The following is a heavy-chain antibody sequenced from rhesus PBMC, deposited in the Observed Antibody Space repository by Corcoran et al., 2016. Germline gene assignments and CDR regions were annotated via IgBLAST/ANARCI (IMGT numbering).Heavy chain of an antibody. D-gene: IGHD3-22*01. CDR1: GYSISSGYD. J-gene: IGHJ4*01. CDR3: VKHSVSVYGSFDY. V-gene: IGHV4-76*01. CDR2: IYGSSGST. Sequence: QVQLQESGPGVVKPSETLSLTCDVSGYSISSGYDWSWIRQPPGKGLEWIGYIYGSSGSTNYNPSLKTRCNSSKDTSKNQLSLKRSSVCAADSAVYYWVKHSVSVYGSFDYWGQGVLVTVSS.